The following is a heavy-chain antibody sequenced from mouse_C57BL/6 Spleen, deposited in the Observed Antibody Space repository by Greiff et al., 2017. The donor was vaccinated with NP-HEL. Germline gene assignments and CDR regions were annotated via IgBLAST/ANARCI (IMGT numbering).Heavy chain of an antibody. V-gene: IGHV3-6*01. CDR1: GYSITSGYY. CDR3: ARRGGYFPMDY. D-gene: IGHD1-1*02. CDR2: ISYDGSN. J-gene: IGHJ4*01. Sequence: EVQLVESGPGLVKPSQSLSLTCSVTGYSITSGYYWNWIRQFPGNKLEWMGYISYDGSNNYNPSLKNRISINRDPSKNQFFLKLNSVTTEDTATYYCARRGGYFPMDYWGQGTSVTVSS.